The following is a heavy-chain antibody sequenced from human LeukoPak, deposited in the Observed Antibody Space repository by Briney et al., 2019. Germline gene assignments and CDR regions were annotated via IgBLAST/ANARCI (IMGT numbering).Heavy chain of an antibody. CDR1: GYSFTNYW. V-gene: IGHV5-51*01. CDR2: IYSGVTDT. D-gene: IGHD3-22*01. J-gene: IGHJ4*02. Sequence: GGSLQIACQGSGYSFTNYWIRWVRQMPGKGLEWKGIIYSGVTDTRYSPSFQGQVTISPGKSIRTALLQWRSPDASDSAMYDCARPINYYDGSGYYSGLGYWGQGTLVTVSS. CDR3: ARPINYYDGSGYYSGLGY.